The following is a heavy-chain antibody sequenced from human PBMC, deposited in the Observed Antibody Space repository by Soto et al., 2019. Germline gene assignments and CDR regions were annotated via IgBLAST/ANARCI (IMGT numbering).Heavy chain of an antibody. D-gene: IGHD3-16*01. Sequence: GGSLRLSCASSGFTFRNYWMRWVRQAPGKGLVWVSHIRGDGRTTSYADSVEGRFTISRDNAKNSVYLQMNSLRAEDTATYYCARDISDMMGGDAFDIWGQGTMVTVSS. CDR2: IRGDGRTT. J-gene: IGHJ3*02. V-gene: IGHV3-74*01. CDR3: ARDISDMMGGDAFDI. CDR1: GFTFRNYW.